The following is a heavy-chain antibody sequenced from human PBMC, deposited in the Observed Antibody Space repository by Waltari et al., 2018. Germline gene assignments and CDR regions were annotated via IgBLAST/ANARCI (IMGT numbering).Heavy chain of an antibody. CDR3: ARSSSTSGFDP. D-gene: IGHD2-2*01. J-gene: IGHJ5*02. V-gene: IGHV3-48*01. Sequence: EVQLVESGGGLVQPGGSLRLSCAASGFTFSSYSMNWVHQAPGKGLGLVSYISSSSSTIYYADSVKGRFTISRDNAKNSLYLQMNSLRAEDTAVYYCARSSSTSGFDPWGQGTLVTVSS. CDR2: ISSSSSTI. CDR1: GFTFSSYS.